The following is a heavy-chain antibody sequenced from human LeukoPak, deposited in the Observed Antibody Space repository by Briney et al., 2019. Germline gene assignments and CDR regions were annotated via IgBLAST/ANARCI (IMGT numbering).Heavy chain of an antibody. Sequence: SETLSLTCTVSGGSISSYYWSWIRQPPGKGLEWIGYIYYSGSTNYNPSLKSRVTISVDTSKNQFSLKLSSVTAADTAVYYCASTKYCSGGSCHRSPFDYWGQGTLVTVSS. CDR3: ASTKYCSGGSCHRSPFDY. CDR2: IYYSGST. V-gene: IGHV4-59*01. D-gene: IGHD2-15*01. CDR1: GGSISSYY. J-gene: IGHJ4*02.